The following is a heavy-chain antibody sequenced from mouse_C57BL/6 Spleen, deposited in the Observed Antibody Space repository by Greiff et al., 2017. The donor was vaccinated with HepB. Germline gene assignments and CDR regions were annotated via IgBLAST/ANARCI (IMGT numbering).Heavy chain of an antibody. V-gene: IGHV1-64*01. CDR3: AEELRLPGFAY. Sequence: QVQLQQPGAELVKPGASVKLSCKASGYTFTSYWMHWVKQRPGQGLEWIGMIHPNSGSTNYNEKFKSKATLTVDKSSSTAYMQLSSLTSEDSAVYYCAEELRLPGFAYWGQGTLVTVSA. CDR1: GYTFTSYW. D-gene: IGHD3-2*02. CDR2: IHPNSGST. J-gene: IGHJ3*01.